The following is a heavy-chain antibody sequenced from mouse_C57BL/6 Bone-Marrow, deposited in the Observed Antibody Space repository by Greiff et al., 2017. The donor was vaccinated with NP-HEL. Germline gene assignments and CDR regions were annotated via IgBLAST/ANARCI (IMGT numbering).Heavy chain of an antibody. D-gene: IGHD1-1*01. CDR2: IYPSDSET. CDR1: GYTFTSYW. J-gene: IGHJ2*01. V-gene: IGHV1-61*01. Sequence: VKLQQPGAELVRPGSSVKLSCKASGYTFTSYWMDWVKQRPGQGLEWIGNIYPSDSETHYNQKFKDKATLTVDKSSSTAYMQLSSLTSEDSAVYYCARRGDYYGSSLDYWGQGTTLTVSS. CDR3: ARRGDYYGSSLDY.